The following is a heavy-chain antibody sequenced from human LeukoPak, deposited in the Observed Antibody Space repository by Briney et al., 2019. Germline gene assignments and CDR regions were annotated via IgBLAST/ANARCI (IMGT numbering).Heavy chain of an antibody. J-gene: IGHJ6*02. CDR2: INHSRST. D-gene: IGHD2-2*01. Sequence: SETLSLTCAVYGGSFSGYYWSWIRQPPGKGLEWIGEINHSRSTNYNPSLKSRVTISVDTSKNQFSLKLSSVTAADTAVYYCARGRGYCSSTSCRRNYGMDVWGQGTTVTVSS. V-gene: IGHV4-34*01. CDR1: GGSFSGYY. CDR3: ARGRGYCSSTSCRRNYGMDV.